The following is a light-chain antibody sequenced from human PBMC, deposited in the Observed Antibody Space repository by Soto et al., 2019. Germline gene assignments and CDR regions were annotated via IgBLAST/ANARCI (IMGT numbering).Light chain of an antibody. CDR3: QQYNSYPL. CDR1: QSISSW. V-gene: IGKV1-5*01. CDR2: DAS. J-gene: IGKJ3*01. Sequence: DIQMTQSPSTLSASVGDRVTITCRASQSISSWLAWYQQKPGKAPKLLIYDASSLESGVPSRFSGSGSGTEFTLTISSLQPDDFATYYCQQYNSYPLFGPGTKVDI.